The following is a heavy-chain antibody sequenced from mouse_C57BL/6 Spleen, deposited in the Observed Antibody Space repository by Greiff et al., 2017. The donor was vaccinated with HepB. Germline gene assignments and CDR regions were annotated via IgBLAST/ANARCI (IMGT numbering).Heavy chain of an antibody. CDR1: GYTFTDYN. CDR3: ARGGYRNYGYFDG. D-gene: IGHD2-14*01. J-gene: IGHJ1*03. CDR2: INPNNGGT. V-gene: IGHV1-18*01. Sequence: EVQLQQSGPELVKPGASVKIPCKASGYTFTDYNMDWVKQSHGKSLEWIGDINPNNGGTIYNQKFKGKATLTGGKSSSTSYMELRSMTSEATAVYYCARGGYRNYGYFDGWGTGTTVTVSS.